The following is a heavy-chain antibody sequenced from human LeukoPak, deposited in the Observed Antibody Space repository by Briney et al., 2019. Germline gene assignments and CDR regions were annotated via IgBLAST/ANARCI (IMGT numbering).Heavy chain of an antibody. J-gene: IGHJ5*02. Sequence: SETLSLTCAVYGGSFSGYYWSWIRQPPGKGLEWIGHIYYSGSTNYNPSLKSRVTISVDTSKNQFSLKLSSVTAADTAVYYCASRGIGNWFDPWGQGTLVTVSS. CDR2: IYYSGST. V-gene: IGHV4-59*08. CDR1: GGSFSGYY. D-gene: IGHD3-10*01. CDR3: ASRGIGNWFDP.